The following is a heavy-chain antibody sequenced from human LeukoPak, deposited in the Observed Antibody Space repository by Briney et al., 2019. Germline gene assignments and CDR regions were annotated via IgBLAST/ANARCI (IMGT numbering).Heavy chain of an antibody. D-gene: IGHD1-1*01. CDR2: ITLHSGDT. CDR3: AREGQLGLDN. J-gene: IGHJ1*01. V-gene: IGHV1-2*02. Sequence: ASVKVSCKASGHTLTVHYIHWVRQGPGQGLEWLGWITLHSGDTHYAQKYQGRLSMSSDTSISTGYMESSRLQFDDTAIYYCAREGQLGLDNWGQGTLVTVSS. CDR1: GHTLTVHY.